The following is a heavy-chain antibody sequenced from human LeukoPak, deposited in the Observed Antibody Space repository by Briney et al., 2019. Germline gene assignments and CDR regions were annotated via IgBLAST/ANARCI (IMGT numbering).Heavy chain of an antibody. CDR3: AKATLFTVTQNLFWYFDL. D-gene: IGHD4-17*01. CDR1: GFTFSSYA. Sequence: GGSLRLSCAASGFTFSSYAMNWVRQAPGKGLGWVSGTSGSGDATYYADSVKGRFTFSRDNSRGTLYLQMNSLRAEDTAIYYCAKATLFTVTQNLFWYFDLWGRGTLVTVSS. J-gene: IGHJ2*01. CDR2: TSGSGDAT. V-gene: IGHV3-23*01.